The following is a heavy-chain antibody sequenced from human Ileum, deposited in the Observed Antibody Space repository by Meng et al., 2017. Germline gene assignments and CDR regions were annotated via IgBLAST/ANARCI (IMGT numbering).Heavy chain of an antibody. Sequence: EVQRVESGGGFGQPGGSRRRCWPASGFTFSSYGMSWVRQAPGKGLEWVSGLSGNSNTYYAESVMGRFAISRDNSKNTLYLQMNSLKAEDTAVYYCARGIGTHGRYYSDYWGQGTLVTVSS. CDR2: LSGNSNT. J-gene: IGHJ4*02. D-gene: IGHD3-9*01. CDR1: GFTFSSYG. CDR3: ARGIGTHGRYYSDY. V-gene: IGHV3-23*03.